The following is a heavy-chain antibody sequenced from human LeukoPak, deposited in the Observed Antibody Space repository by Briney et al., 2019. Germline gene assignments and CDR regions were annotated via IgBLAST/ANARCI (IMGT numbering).Heavy chain of an antibody. D-gene: IGHD3-22*01. Sequence: ASVKVSCKASGYTFTGYYMHWVRQAPGQGLEWTGWINPNSGGTNYAQKFQGWVTMTRDTSISTAYMELSRLRSDDTAVYYCAKGYYYDSSGFDFDYWGQGTLVTVSS. CDR3: AKGYYYDSSGFDFDY. CDR2: INPNSGGT. V-gene: IGHV1-2*04. CDR1: GYTFTGYY. J-gene: IGHJ4*02.